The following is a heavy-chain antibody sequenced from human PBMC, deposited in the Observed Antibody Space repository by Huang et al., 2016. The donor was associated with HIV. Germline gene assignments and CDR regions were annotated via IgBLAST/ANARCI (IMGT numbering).Heavy chain of an antibody. CDR1: GGTFSSCG. J-gene: IGHJ5*02. D-gene: IGHD6-13*01. V-gene: IGHV1-69*01. Sequence: QVQLVQSGAEVKKPGSSVKVSCRASGGTFSSCGISWVRQAPGQGLEWRGGIIPIFGTPNYAQKFQGRVTSTADESTSTAYMELSSLRSEDTAVYYCARWEAAADNNWFDPWGQGTLVTVSS. CDR2: IIPIFGTP. CDR3: ARWEAAADNNWFDP.